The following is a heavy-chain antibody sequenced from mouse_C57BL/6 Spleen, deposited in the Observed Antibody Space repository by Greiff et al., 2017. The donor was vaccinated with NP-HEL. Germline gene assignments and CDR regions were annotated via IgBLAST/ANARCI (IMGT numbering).Heavy chain of an antibody. CDR1: GYTFTSYW. D-gene: IGHD2-3*01. Sequence: QVHVKQPGAELVRPGSSVKLSCKASGYTFTSYWMHWVKQRPIQGLEWIGNIDPSDSETHYNQKFKDKATLTVDKSSSTAYMQLSSLTSEDSAVYYCARSNDGYFFYYWGQGTSVTVSS. CDR3: ARSNDGYFFYY. V-gene: IGHV1-52*01. J-gene: IGHJ4*01. CDR2: IDPSDSET.